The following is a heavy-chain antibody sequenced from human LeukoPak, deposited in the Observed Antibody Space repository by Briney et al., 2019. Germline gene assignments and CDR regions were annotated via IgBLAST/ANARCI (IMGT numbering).Heavy chain of an antibody. D-gene: IGHD3-22*01. V-gene: IGHV3-23*01. J-gene: IGHJ4*02. CDR2: ISVSGGST. CDR3: AKGFATYYYDSSGYVDF. Sequence: GWSLRLSFAGSGLTLISYAMHSVGPAPGKGVEWVSAISVSGGSTYYADSVKGRFTISRDNSKNTMYLQMNSLRAEDTAVYYCAKGFATYYYDSSGYVDFWGQGTLVTVSS. CDR1: GLTLISYA.